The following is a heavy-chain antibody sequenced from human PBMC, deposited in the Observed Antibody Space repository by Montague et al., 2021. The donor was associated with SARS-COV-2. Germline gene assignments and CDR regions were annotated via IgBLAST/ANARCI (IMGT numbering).Heavy chain of an antibody. D-gene: IGHD3-9*01. CDR1: GGSFSVYY. Sequence: SETLSLTCAVYGGSFSVYYWSWIRQPPGKGLEWIEEINHSGSTNYNPSLKSRVTISVDTSKNQVSLKLSSVTAADTAVYYCARMRFFDWPPHYYMDVWGKGTTVTVSS. CDR3: ARMRFFDWPPHYYMDV. V-gene: IGHV4-34*01. CDR2: INHSGST. J-gene: IGHJ6*03.